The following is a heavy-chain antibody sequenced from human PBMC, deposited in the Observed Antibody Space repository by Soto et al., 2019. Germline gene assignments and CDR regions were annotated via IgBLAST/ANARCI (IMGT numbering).Heavy chain of an antibody. V-gene: IGHV4-61*03. J-gene: IGHJ4*02. CDR3: ARVRLLSEYDILTVYYIFDQ. D-gene: IGHD3-9*01. CDR1: GGSVNSGTDY. Sequence: QVQLQESGPGLVKPSETLSLTCTVSGGSVNSGTDYWSWIRQPPGKGLEWLGYTSNSGSAKYNPSLTSRVTITTDTSTNHFSLKLTSVTAAYTAVYYCARVRLLSEYDILTVYYIFDQWGRGTLVTVAS. CDR2: TSNSGSA.